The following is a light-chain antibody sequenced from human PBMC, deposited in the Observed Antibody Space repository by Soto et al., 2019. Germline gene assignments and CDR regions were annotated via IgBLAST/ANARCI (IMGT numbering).Light chain of an antibody. Sequence: DIQMTQSPSSLSASVGDSVTITCRASQTIGANLNWYRQKPGKAPTXLIYDATTLQSGVPSRFSGLGSGTDLTITITSLKPEDSETDLCQQRYTTVYTFGLGTKVDIK. CDR1: QTIGAN. CDR3: QQRYTTVYT. V-gene: IGKV1-39*01. J-gene: IGKJ2*01. CDR2: DAT.